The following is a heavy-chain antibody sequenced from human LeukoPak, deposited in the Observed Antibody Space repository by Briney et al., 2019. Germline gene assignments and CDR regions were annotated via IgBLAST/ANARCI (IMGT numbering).Heavy chain of an antibody. CDR2: IKNDGSEE. CDR3: AKAIRGSAVDTGDR. CDR1: GFTFSRYW. Sequence: GGSLRLSCAASGFTFSRYWMRWVRQAPGKGLEGVANIKNDGSEEYYVDSVKGRFTISRDNARNSLFLQMNSLTVEDTAVYYCAKAIRGSAVDTGDRWGQGTLVTVSS. V-gene: IGHV3-7*01. J-gene: IGHJ4*02. D-gene: IGHD3-10*01.